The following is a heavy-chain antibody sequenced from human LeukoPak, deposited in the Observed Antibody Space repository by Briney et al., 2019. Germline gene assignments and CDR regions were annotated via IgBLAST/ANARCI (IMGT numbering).Heavy chain of an antibody. D-gene: IGHD6-6*01. CDR3: ARDSDYSSSDC. J-gene: IGHJ4*02. Sequence: GGSLTLSCAASGFAFTNYWMSWVRQAPGKGLEWVANLNQEGSAQYYVDSVKGRFTISRDNAKNSLYLQMSSLRVEDTAVYYCARDSDYSSSDCWGQGTLVTVSS. CDR2: LNQEGSAQ. CDR1: GFAFTNYW. V-gene: IGHV3-7*05.